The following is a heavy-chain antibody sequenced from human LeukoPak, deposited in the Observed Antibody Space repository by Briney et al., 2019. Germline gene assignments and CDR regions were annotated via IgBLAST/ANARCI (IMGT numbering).Heavy chain of an antibody. D-gene: IGHD3-10*01. J-gene: IGHJ5*02. CDR1: GGTFSSYA. V-gene: IGHV1-69*13. Sequence: SVKVTCKASGGTFSSYAISWVRQAPGQGLEWMGGIIPIFGTANYAQKFQGRVTITADESTSTAYMELSSLTSEDTAVYYCARGLELWFGEAGVGWFDPWGQGTLVTVSS. CDR2: IIPIFGTA. CDR3: ARGLELWFGEAGVGWFDP.